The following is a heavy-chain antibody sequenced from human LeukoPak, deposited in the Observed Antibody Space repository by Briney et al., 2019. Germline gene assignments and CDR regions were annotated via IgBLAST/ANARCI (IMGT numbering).Heavy chain of an antibody. Sequence: QRGGSLRLSCAVSGFTFSSYAMSWVRQAPGKGLEWVSSIDTSGGSIYYADSVKGRFTISRDNSENTLYLQMNSLRAEDTAVYYCAKPNSGGSCYSCYYYMDVWGKGTTVTVSS. CDR1: GFTFSSYA. D-gene: IGHD2-15*01. V-gene: IGHV3-23*05. CDR2: IDTSGGSI. J-gene: IGHJ6*03. CDR3: AKPNSGGSCYSCYYYMDV.